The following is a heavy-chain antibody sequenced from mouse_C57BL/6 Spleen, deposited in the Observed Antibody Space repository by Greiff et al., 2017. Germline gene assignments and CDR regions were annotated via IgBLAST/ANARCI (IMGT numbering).Heavy chain of an antibody. V-gene: IGHV1-18*01. CDR2: INPNNGGT. Sequence: EVQLQQSGPELVKPGASVKIPCKASGYTFTDYNMDWVKQSHGKSLEWIGDINPNNGGTIYNQKFKGKATLTVDKSSSTAYMELRSLTSEDTAVYYCARSRSPNWYFDVWGTGTTVTVSS. J-gene: IGHJ1*03. CDR1: GYTFTDYN. CDR3: ARSRSPNWYFDV.